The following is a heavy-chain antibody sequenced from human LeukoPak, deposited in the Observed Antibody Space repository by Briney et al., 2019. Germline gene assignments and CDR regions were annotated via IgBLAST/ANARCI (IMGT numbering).Heavy chain of an antibody. V-gene: IGHV1-2*02. CDR1: GYTFTGYY. Sequence: GASVKVSCKASGYTFTGYYMHWVRQAPGQGLEWMGWINPNSGGTNYAQKFQGRATMTRDTSISTAYMELSRLRSDDTAVYYCARGLGANGYSGYGYWGQGTLVTVSS. CDR2: INPNSGGT. D-gene: IGHD5-12*01. J-gene: IGHJ4*02. CDR3: ARGLGANGYSGYGY.